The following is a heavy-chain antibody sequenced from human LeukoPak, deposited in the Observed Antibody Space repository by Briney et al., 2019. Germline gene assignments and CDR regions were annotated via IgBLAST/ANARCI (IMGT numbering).Heavy chain of an antibody. D-gene: IGHD3-22*01. CDR1: GFTFSDYY. J-gene: IGHJ4*02. Sequence: PGGSLRLSCAASGFTFSDYYMSWVRQAPGKGLEWVSYSRSSGSTIYYTDSVKGRFTISRDNAKNTLYLQMNSLRAEDTAVYYCARGFLDSWNYYDSSGYLIDYWGQGTLVTVSS. V-gene: IGHV3-11*01. CDR2: SRSSGSTI. CDR3: ARGFLDSWNYYDSSGYLIDY.